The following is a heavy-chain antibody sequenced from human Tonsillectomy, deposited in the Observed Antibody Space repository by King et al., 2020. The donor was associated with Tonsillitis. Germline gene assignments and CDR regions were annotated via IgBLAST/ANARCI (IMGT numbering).Heavy chain of an antibody. CDR3: ARPCSELRYFDPPDY. Sequence: VQLVESGGGLVKPGGSLRLSCAASGFTFSDYYMSWIRQAPGKGLEWVSYISSSSSYTNYADSVKGRFTISRDNAKNSLYLQMNSLRAEDTAVYYCARPCSELRYFDPPDYWGQGTLVTVSS. V-gene: IGHV3-11*06. CDR1: GFTFSDYY. CDR2: ISSSSSYT. D-gene: IGHD3-9*01. J-gene: IGHJ4*02.